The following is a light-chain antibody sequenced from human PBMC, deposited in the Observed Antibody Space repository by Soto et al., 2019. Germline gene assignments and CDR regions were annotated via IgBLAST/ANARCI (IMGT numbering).Light chain of an antibody. J-gene: IGLJ3*02. CDR2: EVS. CDR1: SSDVGSYNY. V-gene: IGLV2-14*01. Sequence: QSVLTQPASVSGSPGQSITISCTGTSSDVGSYNYVSWYQQHPGKAPKLMIYEVSDRPSGISSRFSGSKSGNTASLTISGLQAEDEADYYCNSYTTGTTKFGGGTKVTVL. CDR3: NSYTTGTTK.